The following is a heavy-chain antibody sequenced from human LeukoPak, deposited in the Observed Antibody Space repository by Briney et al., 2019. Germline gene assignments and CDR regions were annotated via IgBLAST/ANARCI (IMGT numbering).Heavy chain of an antibody. CDR3: ATSTAAAGTD. CDR2: IKQGGSEK. D-gene: IGHD6-13*01. V-gene: IGHV3-7*03. CDR1: GFTFSNLW. J-gene: IGHJ4*02. Sequence: GGSLRLSCAAFGFTFSNLWMSWVRQAPGKGLKWVANIKQGGSEKYYVDSVKGRFTISRDNAQNSLYLQMNSLRAEDTAIYYCATSTAAAGTDWGQGTLVTVSS.